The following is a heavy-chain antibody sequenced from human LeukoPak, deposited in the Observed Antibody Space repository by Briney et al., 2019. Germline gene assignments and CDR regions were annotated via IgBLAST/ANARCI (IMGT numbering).Heavy chain of an antibody. D-gene: IGHD3/OR15-3a*01. J-gene: IGHJ4*02. Sequence: PAGSLTLSCAASQFTFTSYAMSWVRQAPGRGLEWVSSIGDSGVPTYYADSVQGRFTISRDDARNTLYLQMNSLRADDTAVYYCAKVATWTYFDSWGQGTLVTVSS. CDR1: QFTFTSYA. CDR2: IGDSGVPT. V-gene: IGHV3-23*01. CDR3: AKVATWTYFDS.